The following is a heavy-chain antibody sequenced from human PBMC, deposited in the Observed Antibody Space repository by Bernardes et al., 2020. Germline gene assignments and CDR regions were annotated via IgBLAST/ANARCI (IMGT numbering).Heavy chain of an antibody. CDR1: GFTFSSYN. V-gene: IGHV3-48*01. Sequence: GGSLRLSCVASGFTFSSYNMNWVRKAPGKGLEWLSYISSSSDNAYYADSVKGRFTISRDNAEKSLFLQMTSLRAEDTAVYYCTTGLRAPGKWGQGTLVTVSS. J-gene: IGHJ4*02. CDR2: ISSSSDNA. CDR3: TTGLRAPGK.